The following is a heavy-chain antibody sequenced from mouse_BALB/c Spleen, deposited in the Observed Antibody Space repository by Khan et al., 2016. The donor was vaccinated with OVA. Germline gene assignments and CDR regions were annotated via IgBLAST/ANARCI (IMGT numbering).Heavy chain of an antibody. CDR1: GISITTGNYR. V-gene: IGHV3-5*02. J-gene: IGHJ1*01. Sequence: EVQLQESGPGLVKPSQTVSLTCTVTGISITTGNYRWSWIRQFPGNKLEWIGNIYYSGTITYNPSLTSRTTITRDTSKNRFFLEMNSLTAEDTATYYCARDYGSLYWYFDVWGEGTTVTVSS. CDR3: ARDYGSLYWYFDV. CDR2: IYYSGTI. D-gene: IGHD1-1*01.